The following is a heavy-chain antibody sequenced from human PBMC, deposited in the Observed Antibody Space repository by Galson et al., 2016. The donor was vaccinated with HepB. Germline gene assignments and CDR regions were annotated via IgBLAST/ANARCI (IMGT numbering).Heavy chain of an antibody. CDR3: ARASVIPGARMIFDP. V-gene: IGHV4-4*02. CDR2: IYHTGTS. CDR1: GASINSSNW. Sequence: TLSLTCAVSGASINSSNWWTWVRQVPEKGLEWLGEIYHTGTSNNNPFLSSRFTLSVDKSRNQFSLNVTSVTAADTAVYYCARASVIPGARMIFDPWGQGILVTVSS. D-gene: IGHD2-2*01. J-gene: IGHJ5*02.